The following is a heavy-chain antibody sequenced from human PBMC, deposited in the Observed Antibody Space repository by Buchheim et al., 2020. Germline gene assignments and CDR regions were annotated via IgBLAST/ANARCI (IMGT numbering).Heavy chain of an antibody. CDR3: ARQDCGGDCYPDY. V-gene: IGHV4-30-2*01. J-gene: IGHJ4*02. CDR1: GGSISSGGYS. CDR2: IYHGGST. Sequence: QLQLQLSDSGLVKPSQTLSLTCAVSGGSISSGGYSWSWIRQPPGKGLEWIGYIYHGGSTYYNPSLKSRVTISVDRSKNQVFLYLNSVTAAGTAVYYCARQDCGGDCYPDYWGPGAL. D-gene: IGHD2-21*02.